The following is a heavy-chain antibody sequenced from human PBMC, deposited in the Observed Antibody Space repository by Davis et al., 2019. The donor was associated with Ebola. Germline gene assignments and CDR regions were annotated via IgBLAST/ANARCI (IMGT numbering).Heavy chain of an antibody. CDR1: GYRLDSYW. CDR3: ATRESGREPFDL. D-gene: IGHD2-15*01. CDR2: IYPGESGA. Sequence: GESLKISCKGSGYRLDSYWIGWVRQLPGKGLEWMGIIYPGESGAKYSPSFQGQVTISADKSISTAYLQWGSLKASDTAMYYCATRESGREPFDLWGQGTMITVSS. J-gene: IGHJ3*01. V-gene: IGHV5-51*01.